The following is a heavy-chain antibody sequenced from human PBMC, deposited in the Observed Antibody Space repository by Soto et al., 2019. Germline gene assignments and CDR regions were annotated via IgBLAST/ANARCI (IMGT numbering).Heavy chain of an antibody. CDR1: GDTFNFYT. CDR2: FNPILSFS. CDR3: ARGHSGSYYRAEYFQH. Sequence: GASVKVSCKASGDTFNFYTINWVRQAPGLGLEWMGRFNPILSFSNSALKFQGRVTLTTDTSTSTAYMELRSLRSDDTAVYYCARGHSGSYYRAEYFQHWGQGTLVTVSS. D-gene: IGHD1-26*01. J-gene: IGHJ1*01. V-gene: IGHV1-69*02.